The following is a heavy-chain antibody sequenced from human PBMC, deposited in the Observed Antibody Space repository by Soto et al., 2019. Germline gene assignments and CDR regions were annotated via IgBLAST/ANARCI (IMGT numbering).Heavy chain of an antibody. J-gene: IGHJ5*02. V-gene: IGHV4-30-2*01. D-gene: IGHD2-21*02. CDR1: GAPNAGGACS. CDR3: ARDMSGCSSSDCYLSGWFDP. CDR2: IYQSGST. Sequence: SETLCLTWSVAGAPNAGGACSRRWIRQPTGKGLEWIGFIYQSGSTHYNPSLKSRVTISVDRSKNHFSLQLTSLTAADTAVYYCARDMSGCSSSDCYLSGWFDPWGPGTLVTVSS.